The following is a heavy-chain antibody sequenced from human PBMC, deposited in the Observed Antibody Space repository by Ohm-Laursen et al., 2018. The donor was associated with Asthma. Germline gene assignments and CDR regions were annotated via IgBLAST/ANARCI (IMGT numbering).Heavy chain of an antibody. D-gene: IGHD1-1*01. Sequence: SLRLSCAASGFTFSSYSMNWVRQAPGKGLEWVSSISSSSSYIYYADSVKGRFTIPRDNAKNSLYLQMNSLRAEDTAVYYCARSGFGTYGMDVWGQGTTVTVSS. V-gene: IGHV3-21*01. CDR1: GFTFSSYS. J-gene: IGHJ6*02. CDR2: ISSSSSYI. CDR3: ARSGFGTYGMDV.